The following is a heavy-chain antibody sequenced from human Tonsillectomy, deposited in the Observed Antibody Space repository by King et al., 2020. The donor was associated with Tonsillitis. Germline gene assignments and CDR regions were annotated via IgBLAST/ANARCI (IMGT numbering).Heavy chain of an antibody. J-gene: IGHJ3*02. CDR2: IKQDGSTK. CDR1: GFSLSNYW. CDR3: VRDLNPNVLIVYFDAFDI. D-gene: IGHD3-9*01. Sequence: VQLVESGGGLVQPGGSLRLSCVGSGFSLSNYWMTWVRQAPGKGLEWVANIKQDGSTKYYLDSVKGRFTISRDNAKGSLYLQMNSLRAEDTAMYYCVRDLNPNVLIVYFDAFDIWGQGTMVTVSS. V-gene: IGHV3-7*01.